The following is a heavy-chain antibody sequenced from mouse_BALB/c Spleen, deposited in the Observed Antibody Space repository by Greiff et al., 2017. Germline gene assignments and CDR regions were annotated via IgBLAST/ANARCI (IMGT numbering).Heavy chain of an antibody. D-gene: IGHD2-14*01. J-gene: IGHJ2*01. CDR1: GFTFSSFG. CDR2: ISSGSSTI. Sequence: EVKLEESGGGLVQPGGSRKLSCAASGFTFSSFGMHWVRQAPEKGLEWVAYISSGSSTIYYADTVKGRFTISRDNPKNTLFLQMTSLRSEDTAMYYCARSAYYRYDVGYYFDYWGQGTTLTVSS. V-gene: IGHV5-17*02. CDR3: ARSAYYRYDVGYYFDY.